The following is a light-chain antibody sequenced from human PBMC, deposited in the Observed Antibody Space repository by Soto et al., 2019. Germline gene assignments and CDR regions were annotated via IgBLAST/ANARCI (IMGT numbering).Light chain of an antibody. V-gene: IGKV4-1*01. Sequence: DIVMTQSPDSLAVSLGERATINCKSSQSLLYSSNNKNYLVWYQQKPGQPPKLLISWASIRESGVPDRFSGGGSGTDFTLTISSLQAEDVAVYYCQQSYSAPLTFGGGTKVEIK. CDR1: QSLLYSSNNKNY. CDR2: WAS. J-gene: IGKJ4*01. CDR3: QQSYSAPLT.